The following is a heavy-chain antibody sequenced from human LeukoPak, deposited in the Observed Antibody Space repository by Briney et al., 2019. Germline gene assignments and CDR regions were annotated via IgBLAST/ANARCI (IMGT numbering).Heavy chain of an antibody. J-gene: IGHJ6*02. CDR1: GYTFTSYG. V-gene: IGHV1-18*01. CDR2: ISAYNGNT. CDR3: ARGPRITIFGVVSHPYYYGMDV. D-gene: IGHD3-3*01. Sequence: ASVEVSCKASGYTFTSYGISWVRQAPGQGLEWMGWISAYNGNTNYAQKLQGRVTMTTDTSTSTAYMELRSLRSDDTAVYYCARGPRITIFGVVSHPYYYGMDVWGQGTTVTVSS.